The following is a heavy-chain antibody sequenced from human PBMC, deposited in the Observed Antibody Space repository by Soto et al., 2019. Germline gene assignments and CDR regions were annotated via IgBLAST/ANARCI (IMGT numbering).Heavy chain of an antibody. J-gene: IGHJ5*02. CDR3: ARDAGIAADGFDP. D-gene: IGHD6-13*01. V-gene: IGHV1-69*13. CDR1: GGTFSSYA. CDR2: IIPIFGTA. Sequence: SVKVSCKASGGTFSSYAISWVRQAPGQGLEWMGGIIPIFGTANYAQKFQGRVTITAGESTSTAYMELSSLRSEDTAVYYCARDAGIAADGFDPWGQGTLVTVSS.